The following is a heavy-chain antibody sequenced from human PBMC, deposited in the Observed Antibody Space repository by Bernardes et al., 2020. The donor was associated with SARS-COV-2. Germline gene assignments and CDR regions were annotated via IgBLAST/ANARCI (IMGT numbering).Heavy chain of an antibody. Sequence: GGSLRLSRAASGFSLSSHAMSWVRQAPGKGLEWVSGVGTDGNTHYRDSVRGRFSISRDTSKNILYLQMDSLRGEDTAVYFCARDLFWWSAADYWGQGTLVTVS. CDR2: VGTDGNT. V-gene: IGHV3-23*01. CDR3: ARDLFWWSAADY. D-gene: IGHD3-16*01. CDR1: GFSLSSHA. J-gene: IGHJ4*02.